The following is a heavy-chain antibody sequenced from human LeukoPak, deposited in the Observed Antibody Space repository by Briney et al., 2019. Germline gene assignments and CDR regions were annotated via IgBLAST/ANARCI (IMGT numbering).Heavy chain of an antibody. J-gene: IGHJ4*02. CDR2: ISYDGSNK. CDR1: GFTFSSYA. D-gene: IGHD6-13*01. CDR3: ARDPIAAAALDY. V-gene: IGHV3-30*04. Sequence: PGGSLRLSCAASGFTFSSYAMHWVRQAPGKGLEWVAVISYDGSNKYYADPVKGRFTISRDNSKNTLYLQMNSLRAEDTAVYYCARDPIAAAALDYWGQGTLVTVSS.